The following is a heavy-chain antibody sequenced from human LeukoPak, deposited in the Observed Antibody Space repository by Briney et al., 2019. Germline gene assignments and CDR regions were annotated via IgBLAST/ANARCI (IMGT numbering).Heavy chain of an antibody. CDR3: AKDGSWSCTD. CDR1: GFTFSRSA. J-gene: IGHJ4*02. CDR2: IAHHGSDK. V-gene: IGHV3-30*02. Sequence: PGGSLRLSCAASGFTFSRSAMHWVSQGPGKGLEWVAYIAHHGSDKYYADSVKGRFTISRDNSKRTLYLQVNSLRADDTAVYYCAKDGSWSCTDWGQGTLVTVSS. D-gene: IGHD2-8*02.